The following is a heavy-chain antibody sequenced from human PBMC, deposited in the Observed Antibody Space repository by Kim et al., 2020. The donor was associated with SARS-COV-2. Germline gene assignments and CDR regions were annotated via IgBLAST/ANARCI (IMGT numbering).Heavy chain of an antibody. CDR2: IYYSGST. Sequence: SETLSLTCTVSGGSISSSSYYWGWIRQTPGKGLEWIGSIYYSGSTYYNPSLESRVTISVDTSKNQFSLKLSSVTAADTAVYYCARAVGASSSDYWGQGTLVTVSS. CDR3: ARAVGASSSDY. CDR1: GGSISSSSYY. V-gene: IGHV4-39*07. J-gene: IGHJ4*02. D-gene: IGHD1-26*01.